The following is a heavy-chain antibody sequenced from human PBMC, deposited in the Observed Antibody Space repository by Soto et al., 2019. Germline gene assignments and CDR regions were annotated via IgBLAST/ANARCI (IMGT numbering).Heavy chain of an antibody. CDR3: ARHDDYGADEVRVGELNWFDP. CDR2: IYYSGST. D-gene: IGHD4-17*01. CDR1: GGSISSSSYY. J-gene: IGHJ5*02. Sequence: QLQLQESGPGLVKPSETLSLTCTVSGGSISSSSYYWGWIRQPPGKGLEWIGSIYYSGSTYYNPSLKSQVTTSVDTSKNHFSLKLRSVTAADTAVYYCARHDDYGADEVRVGELNWFDPWGQGTLVTVSS. V-gene: IGHV4-39*01.